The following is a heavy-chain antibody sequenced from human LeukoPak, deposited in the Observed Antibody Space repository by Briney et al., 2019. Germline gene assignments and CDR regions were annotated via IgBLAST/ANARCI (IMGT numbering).Heavy chain of an antibody. Sequence: SETLSLTCTVSGGSISSYYWSWIRQPPGKGLEWIGYIYYSGSTSYNPSLKSRVTISVDTSKNQFSLKLSSVTAADTAVYYCAREVARGYRSRNFDLWGRGTLVTVSS. CDR1: GGSISSYY. CDR3: AREVARGYRSRNFDL. CDR2: IYYSGST. D-gene: IGHD5-18*01. V-gene: IGHV4-59*01. J-gene: IGHJ2*01.